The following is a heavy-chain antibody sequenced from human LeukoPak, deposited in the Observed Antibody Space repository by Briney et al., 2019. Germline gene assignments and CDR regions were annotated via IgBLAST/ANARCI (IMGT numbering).Heavy chain of an antibody. V-gene: IGHV1-18*04. CDR2: INNFNGHT. D-gene: IGHD3-22*01. J-gene: IGHJ6*02. CDR1: GYTFVSYG. CDR3: ARGYYFDDNGSPIAAMDA. Sequence: ASVKVSCKASGYTFVSYGMNWVRQAPGQGLEWMGWINNFNGHTNYAQKFQDRFTMTRDTSTGTAYMELRSLRSDDTAVYFCARGYYFDDNGSPIAAMDAWGQGTTVTVSS.